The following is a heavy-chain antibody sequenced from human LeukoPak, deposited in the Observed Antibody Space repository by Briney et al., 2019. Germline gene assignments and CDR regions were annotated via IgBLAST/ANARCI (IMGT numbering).Heavy chain of an antibody. J-gene: IGHJ4*02. D-gene: IGHD5-18*01. V-gene: IGHV3-74*01. CDR3: GRIKGYSYDY. Sequence: GGSLRLSCAVSGFTFSSYWMHWVRQAPGKGLVWVSRVNSDGGSTTYADSVKGRFTISRDNAKNTLYLQMNSLRAEDTAVYYCGRIKGYSYDYWGQGTLVTVSS. CDR1: GFTFSSYW. CDR2: VNSDGGST.